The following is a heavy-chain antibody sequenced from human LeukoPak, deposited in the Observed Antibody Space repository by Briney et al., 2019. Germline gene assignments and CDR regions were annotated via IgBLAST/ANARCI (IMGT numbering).Heavy chain of an antibody. D-gene: IGHD3-10*01. Sequence: SVTVSCKASGGSFSTYAISWVRQAPGQGLEWMGGIIPFFGTPSYAQKFHGRVTITADESTNTAYMEVSSLRSEDTALYYCARYKVPPHQGSSMVPGVHYYYGMDVWGLGTTVTVSS. V-gene: IGHV1-69*13. J-gene: IGHJ6*02. CDR2: IIPFFGTP. CDR1: GGSFSTYA. CDR3: ARYKVPPHQGSSMVPGVHYYYGMDV.